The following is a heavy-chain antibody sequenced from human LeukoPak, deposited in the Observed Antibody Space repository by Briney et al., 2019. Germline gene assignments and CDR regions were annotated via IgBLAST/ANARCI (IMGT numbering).Heavy chain of an antibody. J-gene: IGHJ4*02. CDR3: ARQYSSSSCPDY. Sequence: SQTLSLTCTVSGGSISSYYWSWIRQPPGKGLGWIGNIYTSGSTNYNPSLKSRVTISVDTSKNQFSLKLSSVTAADTAVYYCARQYSSSSCPDYWGQGTLVTVSS. CDR1: GGSISSYY. V-gene: IGHV4-4*09. CDR2: IYTSGST. D-gene: IGHD6-6*01.